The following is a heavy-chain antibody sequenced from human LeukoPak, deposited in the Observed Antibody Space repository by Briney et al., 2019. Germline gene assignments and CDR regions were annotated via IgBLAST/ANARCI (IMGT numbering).Heavy chain of an antibody. J-gene: IGHJ4*02. V-gene: IGHV3-21*01. CDR2: ISSSGTYI. CDR1: GFTFSSYS. D-gene: IGHD2-21*02. CDR3: AREEACGGDCYQLHY. Sequence: GGSLRLSCAASGFTFSSYSVNWVRQAPGKGLEWVSSISSSGTYIYYADSVKGRFTISRDNAKNSLYLQMNSLRAEDTAVFYCAREEACGGDCYQLHYWGQGTLVTVSS.